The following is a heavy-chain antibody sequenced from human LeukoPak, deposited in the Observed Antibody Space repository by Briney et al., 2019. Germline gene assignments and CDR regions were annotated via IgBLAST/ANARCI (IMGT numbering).Heavy chain of an antibody. J-gene: IGHJ3*02. Sequence: GSLRLSCAASGFTFNNYWMHWVRQAPGKGLVWVSHINPDGSSTSDADSVKGRFTISRDNAKNTLYLQMNSLRAEDTAVYYCANYCSSSSCHTRRAFDIWGQGTMVTVSS. D-gene: IGHD2-2*02. V-gene: IGHV3-74*01. CDR2: INPDGSST. CDR1: GFTFNNYW. CDR3: ANYCSSSSCHTRRAFDI.